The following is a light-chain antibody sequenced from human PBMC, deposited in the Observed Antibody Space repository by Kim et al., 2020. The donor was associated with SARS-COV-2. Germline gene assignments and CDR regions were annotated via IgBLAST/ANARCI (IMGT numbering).Light chain of an antibody. CDR2: GKN. CDR1: SLRSYY. V-gene: IGLV3-19*01. CDR3: NSRDSSGNLVV. J-gene: IGLJ2*01. Sequence: ALGQTGRITCHGDSLRSYYASWYQQKPGQAPVLVIYGKNDRPSGIPDRFSGSSSGNTASLTITGAQAEDEADYYCNSRDSSGNLVVFGGGTQLTVL.